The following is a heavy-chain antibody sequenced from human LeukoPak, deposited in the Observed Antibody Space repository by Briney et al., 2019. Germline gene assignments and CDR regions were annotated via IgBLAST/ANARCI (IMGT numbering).Heavy chain of an antibody. CDR3: VGNYVLGSYRLGY. CDR1: GFTVSSNY. Sequence: GGSLRLSCAASGFTVSSNYMTWVRQAPGKGLEWVSVLYSGGRTYYADSVKGRFTISRDNYKNMLYLQMNSLRAEDTAVYYCVGNYVLGSYRLGYWGQGTLVTVSS. J-gene: IGHJ4*02. V-gene: IGHV3-66*01. CDR2: LYSGGRT. D-gene: IGHD3-16*02.